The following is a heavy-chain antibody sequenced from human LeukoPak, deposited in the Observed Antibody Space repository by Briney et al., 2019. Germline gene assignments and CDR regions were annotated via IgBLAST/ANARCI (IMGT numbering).Heavy chain of an antibody. Sequence: PGGSLRLSCAASGFTFSSYSMNWVRQAPGKGLEWVSSISSSSSYIYYADSVKGRFTISRDNAKNSLYLQMNSLRAEDTAVYYCARDVGSYYDSSGQYYFDYWGQGTLVTVSS. D-gene: IGHD3-22*01. CDR3: ARDVGSYYDSSGQYYFDY. CDR1: GFTFSSYS. V-gene: IGHV3-21*01. J-gene: IGHJ4*02. CDR2: ISSSSSYI.